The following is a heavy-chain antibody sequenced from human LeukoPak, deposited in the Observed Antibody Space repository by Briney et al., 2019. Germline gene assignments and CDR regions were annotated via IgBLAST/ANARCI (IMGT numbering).Heavy chain of an antibody. CDR1: GGTFSSYA. D-gene: IGHD3-10*01. Sequence: SVKVSCKASGGTFSSYAISWVRQAPGQGVEWMGGIIPIFGTANYAQKFQGRVTITADESTSTAYMELSSLRSEDTAVYYCARDLSPTMVRGAPFNDAFDIWGQGTMVTVSS. CDR3: ARDLSPTMVRGAPFNDAFDI. CDR2: IIPIFGTA. V-gene: IGHV1-69*13. J-gene: IGHJ3*02.